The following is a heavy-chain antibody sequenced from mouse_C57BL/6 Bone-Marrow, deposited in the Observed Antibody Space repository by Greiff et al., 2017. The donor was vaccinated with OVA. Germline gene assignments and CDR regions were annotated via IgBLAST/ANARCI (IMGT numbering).Heavy chain of an antibody. J-gene: IGHJ3*01. CDR1: GFTFSSYA. Sequence: EVHLVESGGGLVKPGGSLKLSCAASGFTFSSYAMSWVRQTPEQRLEWVATISDGGSYTYYPDNVKGRFTISRDNAKNNLYLQMSHLKSEDTAMYYCARDRAAWFAYWGQGTLVTVSA. CDR3: ARDRAAWFAY. V-gene: IGHV5-4*01. CDR2: ISDGGSYT.